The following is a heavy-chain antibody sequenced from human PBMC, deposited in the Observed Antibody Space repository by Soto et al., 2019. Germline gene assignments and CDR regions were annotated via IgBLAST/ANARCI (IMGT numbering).Heavy chain of an antibody. D-gene: IGHD3-16*02. CDR3: ARQYYAYVWGSYRPPDY. CDR1: GGSISSSSYY. CDR2: IYYSGST. Sequence: QLQLQESGPGLVKPSETLSLTCTVSGGSISSSSYYWGWIRQPPGKGLEWIGSIYYSGSTYYNPSLKSRVTISVDTSKNQFSLKLSSVTAADTAVYYCARQYYAYVWGSYRPPDYWGQGTLVTVSS. J-gene: IGHJ4*02. V-gene: IGHV4-39*01.